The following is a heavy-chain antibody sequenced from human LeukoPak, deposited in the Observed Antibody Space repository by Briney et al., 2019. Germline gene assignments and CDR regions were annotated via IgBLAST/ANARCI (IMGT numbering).Heavy chain of an antibody. D-gene: IGHD4-23*01. CDR3: TKEAPTYHGGNSCYFDY. J-gene: IGHJ4*02. Sequence: RPGGSLRLSCAASGFTFSSCAMNWVRQAPGKGLEWVSSISGGAVSTYYADSVKGRFTISRDNSNNMLYLQMNSLRPDDTAVYYCTKEAPTYHGGNSCYFDYWGQGTLVTVSP. CDR2: ISGGAVST. CDR1: GFTFSSCA. V-gene: IGHV3-23*01.